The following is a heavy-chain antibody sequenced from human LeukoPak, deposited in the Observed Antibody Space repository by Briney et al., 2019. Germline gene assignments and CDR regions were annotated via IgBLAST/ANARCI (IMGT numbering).Heavy chain of an antibody. CDR3: AKPDSSTWYGRGFDH. V-gene: IGHV3-9*01. J-gene: IGHJ4*02. CDR2: ISWNSGSI. CDR1: GFTFDDYA. Sequence: GGSLRLSCAASGFTFDDYAMHWVRQAPGKGLEWVSGISWNSGSIGYADSVKGRFTISRDNAKNSLYLQMNSLRADDTAVYYCAKPDSSTWYGRGFDHWGQGALVTVSS. D-gene: IGHD6-13*01.